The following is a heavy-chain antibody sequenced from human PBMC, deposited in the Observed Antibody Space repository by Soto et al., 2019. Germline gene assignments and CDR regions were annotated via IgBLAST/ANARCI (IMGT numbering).Heavy chain of an antibody. CDR1: GGSFRGYY. J-gene: IGHJ6*02. V-gene: IGHV4-34*01. CDR3: AYWGTFYYYGMHV. Sequence: SETLSLTCAVYGGSFRGYYWSWIRQPPGKGLEWIGEINHSGSTNYNPSLKSRVTISVDTSKNQFSLKLSSVTAADTAVYYCAYWGTFYYYGMHVWGQGTTVTVSS. CDR2: INHSGST. D-gene: IGHD3-16*01.